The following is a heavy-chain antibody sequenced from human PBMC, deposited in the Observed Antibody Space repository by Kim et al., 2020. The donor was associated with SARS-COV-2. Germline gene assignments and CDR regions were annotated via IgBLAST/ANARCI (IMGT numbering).Heavy chain of an antibody. Sequence: SETLSLTCGVFRGSFDDYYWAWIRQPPGKGLEWIGEIIHSGITSYNPSLKSRVIISVNTSKRRISLRLSSVTAADTAVYYCARTNFGGTQYYYMDVWGKG. CDR3: ARTNFGGTQYYYMDV. V-gene: IGHV4-34*12. D-gene: IGHD3-3*01. CDR2: IIHSGIT. CDR1: RGSFDDYY. J-gene: IGHJ6*03.